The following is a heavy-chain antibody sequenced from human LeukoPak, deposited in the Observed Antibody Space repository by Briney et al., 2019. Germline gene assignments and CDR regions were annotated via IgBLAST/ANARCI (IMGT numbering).Heavy chain of an antibody. V-gene: IGHV4-38-2*01. D-gene: IGHD1-26*01. CDR2: IYRSGST. CDR3: ARGATTAFHFDY. CDR1: GYSISSGYY. J-gene: IGHJ4*02. Sequence: MASETLSLTCAVSGYSISSGYYWGWIRQPPGKGLEWIGTIYRSGSTYYNNPSLKSRVTISVDTSKNQFPLKLSSVTAADTAVYYCARGATTAFHFDYWGQGTLVTVSS.